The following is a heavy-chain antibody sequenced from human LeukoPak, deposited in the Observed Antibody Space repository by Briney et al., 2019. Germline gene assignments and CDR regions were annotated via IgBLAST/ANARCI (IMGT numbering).Heavy chain of an antibody. CDR3: ARGEVYSSGWYGGWFDP. Sequence: PSETLSLTCAVCGGSFSGYYWSWIRQPPGKGLEWIGEINHSGSTNYNPSLKSRVTISVDTSKNQFSLKLSSVTAADTAVYYCARGEVYSSGWYGGWFDPWGQGTLVTVSS. CDR2: INHSGST. CDR1: GGSFSGYY. J-gene: IGHJ5*02. D-gene: IGHD6-19*01. V-gene: IGHV4-34*01.